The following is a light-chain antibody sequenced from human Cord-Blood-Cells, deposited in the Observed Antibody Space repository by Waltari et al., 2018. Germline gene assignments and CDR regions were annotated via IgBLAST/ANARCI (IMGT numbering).Light chain of an antibody. CDR1: SSDAGSYNL. V-gene: IGLV2-23*01. Sequence: QSALTQPASVSGSPGQSITIPCTGISSDAGSYNLVSWYQQHPGKAPKLMIYEGSKRPSGVSNRFSGSKSGNTASLTISGLQAEDEADYYCCSYAGSSTLVFGGGTKLTVL. CDR2: EGS. CDR3: CSYAGSSTLV. J-gene: IGLJ3*02.